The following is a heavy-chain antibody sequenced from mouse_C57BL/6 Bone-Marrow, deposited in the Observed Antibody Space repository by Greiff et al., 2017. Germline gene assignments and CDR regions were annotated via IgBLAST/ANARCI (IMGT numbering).Heavy chain of an antibody. J-gene: IGHJ4*01. CDR2: ISNGGGST. CDR3: ARHDFYAMDY. CDR1: GFTFSDYY. Sequence: EVKLMESGGGLVQPGGSLKLSCAASGFTFSDYYMSWVRQTPEKRLEWVAYISNGGGSTYYPDTVKGRFTISRDNAKNTLYLQMSRLKSEDTGMYYCARHDFYAMDYWGQGTSVTVSA. V-gene: IGHV5-12*01.